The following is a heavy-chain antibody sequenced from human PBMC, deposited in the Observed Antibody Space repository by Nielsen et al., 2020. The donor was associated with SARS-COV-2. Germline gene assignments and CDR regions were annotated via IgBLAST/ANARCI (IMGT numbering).Heavy chain of an antibody. CDR1: GFTFSSYW. CDR2: INSDGSST. D-gene: IGHD2/OR15-2a*01. Sequence: GGSLRLSCAASGFTFSSYWMHWVRQAPGKGLVWVSRINSDGSSTSYADSVKGRFTISRDNSKNTLYLQMNSLRAEDTAVYYCAKDLSISRTNYYYYGMDVWGQGTTVTVSS. CDR3: AKDLSISRTNYYYYGMDV. J-gene: IGHJ6*02. V-gene: IGHV3-74*01.